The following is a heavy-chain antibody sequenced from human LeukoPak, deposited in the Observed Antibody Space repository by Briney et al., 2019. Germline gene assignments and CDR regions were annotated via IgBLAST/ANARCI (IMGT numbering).Heavy chain of an antibody. V-gene: IGHV3-48*01. J-gene: IGHJ6*03. Sequence: PGGSLRLSCGGSGFMFNNYGMNWVRQTPGKGLEWVTSVTISGDTTYYADSVKGRFTISRDNAKNSLYLQMNSLRAEDTAVYYCASSSITIFGADYYYMDVWGKGTTVTVSS. D-gene: IGHD3-3*01. CDR1: GFMFNNYG. CDR2: VTISGDTT. CDR3: ASSSITIFGADYYYMDV.